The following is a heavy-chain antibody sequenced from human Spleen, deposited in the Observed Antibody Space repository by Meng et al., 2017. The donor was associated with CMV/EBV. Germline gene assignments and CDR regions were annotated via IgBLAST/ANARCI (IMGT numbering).Heavy chain of an antibody. J-gene: IGHJ3*02. D-gene: IGHD1-26*01. Sequence: GESLKISCTTSGFIFSDYSMHWVRQAPGKGLEWVAVIAHDATTEYSADSVQGRFAISRDNSKNRLYLQMNSLRVEDTAVYYCASFAPSISGSYTSDDAFDIWGQGTMVTVSS. CDR1: GFIFSDYS. V-gene: IGHV3-30*09. CDR2: IAHDATTE. CDR3: ASFAPSISGSYTSDDAFDI.